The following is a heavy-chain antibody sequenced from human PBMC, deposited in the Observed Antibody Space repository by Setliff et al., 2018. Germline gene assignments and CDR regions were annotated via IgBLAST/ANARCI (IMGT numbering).Heavy chain of an antibody. Sequence: KPGGSLRLSCAASGLTFSSYSMNWVRQAPGKGLEWVSSISSSSSYIYYADSVKGRFTISRDNAKNSLYLQMNSLRAEDTAVYYCARESVAATYNWFDPWGQGTLVTVSS. V-gene: IGHV3-21*01. J-gene: IGHJ5*02. CDR3: ARESVAATYNWFDP. CDR2: ISSSSSYI. D-gene: IGHD2-15*01. CDR1: GLTFSSYS.